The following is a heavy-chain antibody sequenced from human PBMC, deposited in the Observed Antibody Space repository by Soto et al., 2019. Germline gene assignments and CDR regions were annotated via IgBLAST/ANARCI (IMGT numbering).Heavy chain of an antibody. V-gene: IGHV4-34*01. J-gene: IGHJ3*02. D-gene: IGHD1-1*01. Sequence: QVQLQQWGAGLLKPSETLSLTCAVYGGFVSSGSYYWSWIRQPPGKGLEWIGEMSHSGGTHFNPSLKSRVTISVDTSKNQFSLKMSSVTAADTARYDCARVERGTATTVVDAFDIWGPGTMVTVSS. CDR3: ARVERGTATTVVDAFDI. CDR2: MSHSGGT. CDR1: GGFVSSGSYY.